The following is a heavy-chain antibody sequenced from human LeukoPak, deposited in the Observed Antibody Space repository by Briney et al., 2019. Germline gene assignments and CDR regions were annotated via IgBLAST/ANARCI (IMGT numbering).Heavy chain of an antibody. CDR3: ARHGGYLGPYDY. J-gene: IGHJ4*02. D-gene: IGHD3-22*01. CDR2: IYPGDSDT. Sequence: GESLKISCQGSGYSFSTYWIAWVRQMPGKGLEWMGVIYPGDSDTRYSPSFQGQVTISADKSITTVYLQWSSLKASDTAMYYCARHGGYLGPYDYWGQGTLVTVSS. V-gene: IGHV5-51*01. CDR1: GYSFSTYW.